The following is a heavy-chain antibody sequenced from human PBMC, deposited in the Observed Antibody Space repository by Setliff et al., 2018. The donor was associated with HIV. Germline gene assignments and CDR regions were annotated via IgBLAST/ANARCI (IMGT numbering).Heavy chain of an antibody. Sequence: NPSETLSLTCTVSSDSITNGYYWAWTRQPPGKGLEWIGSIYHSGSTYYNPSLKSRVAISVDTSKNRFSLKLASVTAADTAVYYCSLQHGRPMRWFDPWGPGTLVTVSS. V-gene: IGHV4-38-2*02. CDR3: SLQHGRPMRWFDP. J-gene: IGHJ5*02. D-gene: IGHD2-2*01. CDR2: IYHSGST. CDR1: SDSITNGYY.